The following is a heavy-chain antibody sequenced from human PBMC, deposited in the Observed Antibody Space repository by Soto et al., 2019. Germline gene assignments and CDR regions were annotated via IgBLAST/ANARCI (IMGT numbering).Heavy chain of an antibody. D-gene: IGHD6-19*01. CDR2: ISAGTFTT. V-gene: IGHV3-23*01. CDR3: AKTPVAALYYFDF. CDR1: GFTFRSYA. J-gene: IGHJ4*02. Sequence: EVQLLESGGGLVQPGGSLRLSCTASGFTFRSYAMGWVRQAPGKGLECVSVISAGTFTTYYADSVKGRFTISRDNSKNTLYLQMNSLRAEDTAVYYCAKTPVAALYYFDFWGQGALVTVSS.